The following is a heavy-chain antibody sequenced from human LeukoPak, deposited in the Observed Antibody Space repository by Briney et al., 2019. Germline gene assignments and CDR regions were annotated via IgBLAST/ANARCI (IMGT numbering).Heavy chain of an antibody. Sequence: PGGSLRLSCAASGFTFSSYAMHWVRQAPGKGLEWVAVIPYDGSNKYYADSVKGRFTISRDNSKNTLYLQMNSLRAEDTAVYYCARDRGYGDYSNYYYYYGMDVWGQGTTVTVSS. CDR2: IPYDGSNK. D-gene: IGHD4-17*01. J-gene: IGHJ6*02. CDR3: ARDRGYGDYSNYYYYYGMDV. V-gene: IGHV3-30-3*01. CDR1: GFTFSSYA.